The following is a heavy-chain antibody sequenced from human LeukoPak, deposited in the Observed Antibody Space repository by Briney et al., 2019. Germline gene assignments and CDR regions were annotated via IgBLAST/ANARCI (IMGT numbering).Heavy chain of an antibody. Sequence: GGSLRLSCATSGFPFDDYGMHWVRQPPGRGLEWVSVISWDGGSTHYADSVKGRFTISRDNSKNTLYLQMNSLRAEDTAVYYCAKDVNSGYDTFWYWGQGTLVTVSS. D-gene: IGHD5-12*01. CDR1: GFPFDDYG. V-gene: IGHV3-43D*04. J-gene: IGHJ4*02. CDR2: ISWDGGST. CDR3: AKDVNSGYDTFWY.